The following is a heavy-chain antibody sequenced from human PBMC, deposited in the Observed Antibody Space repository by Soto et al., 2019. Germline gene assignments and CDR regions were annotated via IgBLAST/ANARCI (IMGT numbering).Heavy chain of an antibody. CDR1: GFTFSNYA. D-gene: IGHD1-1*01. Sequence: EVQLLESGGGSVQPGGSLRLSCAASGFTFSNYAMHWVRRPPGKGLEWVSSISHSGGTSYYADSVKGRFSISRDSLVNTLYLQMNSLRAEDTAVYYCAKGRGQNWNFDYWDQGTLVSVSP. CDR3: AKGRGQNWNFDY. CDR2: ISHSGGTS. J-gene: IGHJ4*02. V-gene: IGHV3-23*01.